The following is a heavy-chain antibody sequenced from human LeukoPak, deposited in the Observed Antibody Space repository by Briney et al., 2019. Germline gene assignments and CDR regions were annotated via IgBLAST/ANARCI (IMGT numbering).Heavy chain of an antibody. J-gene: IGHJ4*02. CDR1: GINFSTYW. V-gene: IGHV3-7*01. CDR3: VKDITLWFGELGYFDY. CDR2: IKHDGSEK. D-gene: IGHD3-10*01. Sequence: GGSLRLSCEASGINFSTYWMSWVRQAPGKGLEWVAYIKHDGSEKYYVDSVKGRFTISRDNSKNTLYLQMSSLRAEDTAVYYCVKDITLWFGELGYFDYWGQGTLVTVSS.